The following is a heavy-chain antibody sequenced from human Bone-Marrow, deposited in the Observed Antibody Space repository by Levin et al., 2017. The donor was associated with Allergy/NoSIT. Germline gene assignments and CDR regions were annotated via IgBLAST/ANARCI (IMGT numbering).Heavy chain of an antibody. J-gene: IGHJ5*02. V-gene: IGHV3-23*01. CDR3: AKCNVLGVSGWCNWFDP. D-gene: IGHD6-19*01. Sequence: GGSLRLSCAASGFTFSSYAMNWVRQAPGKGLEWISSIQGSGGGTYYADSVKGRFTISRDNSKNTLNLQMDSLRAEDTAVYYCAKCNVLGVSGWCNWFDPWGQGTLVTVSS. CDR1: GFTFSSYA. CDR2: IQGSGGGT.